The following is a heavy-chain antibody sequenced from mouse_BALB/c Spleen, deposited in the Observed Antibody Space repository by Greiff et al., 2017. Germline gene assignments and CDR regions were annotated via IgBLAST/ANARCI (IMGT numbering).Heavy chain of an antibody. Sequence: EVNLVESGGGLVQPGGSRKLSCAASGFTFSSFGMHWVRQAPEKGLEWVAYISSGSSTIYYADTVKGRFTISRDNPKNTLFLQMTSLRSEDTAMYYCARSYFDYWGQGTTLTVSS. J-gene: IGHJ2*01. CDR1: GFTFSSFG. CDR2: ISSGSSTI. V-gene: IGHV5-17*02. CDR3: ARSYFDY.